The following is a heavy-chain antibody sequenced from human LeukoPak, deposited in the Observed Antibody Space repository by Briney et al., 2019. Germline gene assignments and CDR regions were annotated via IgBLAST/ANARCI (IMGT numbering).Heavy chain of an antibody. V-gene: IGHV3-48*03. CDR1: GFAFSTYE. Sequence: PGGSLRLSCAASGFAFSTYEMNWVRQAPGKGLEWVSYISSSGSTIYYADSAKGRFTISRDNAKNSLYLQMNSLRAEDTAVYYCARVGAYAAVNCWGQGTLVTVSS. J-gene: IGHJ4*02. CDR3: ARVGAYAAVNC. CDR2: ISSSGSTI. D-gene: IGHD3-16*01.